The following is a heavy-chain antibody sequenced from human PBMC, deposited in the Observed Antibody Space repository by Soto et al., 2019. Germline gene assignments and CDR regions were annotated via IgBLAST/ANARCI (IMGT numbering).Heavy chain of an antibody. V-gene: IGHV3-23*01. J-gene: IGHJ4*02. CDR2: ISGSGGST. CDR3: AKDHSSGWDEETFDY. D-gene: IGHD6-19*01. Sequence: VQLLESGGGLVQPGGSLRLSCAASGFTFSSYAMSWVRQAPGKGLEWVSVISGSGGSTYYADSVKGRFTISRDNSKNTLYLQMNSLRAEDTAVYYCAKDHSSGWDEETFDYWGQGTLVTVSS. CDR1: GFTFSSYA.